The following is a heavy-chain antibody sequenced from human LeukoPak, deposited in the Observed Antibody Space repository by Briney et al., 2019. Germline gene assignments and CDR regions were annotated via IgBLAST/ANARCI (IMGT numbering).Heavy chain of an antibody. CDR3: ARVDTVMAYYFDL. CDR1: GFTVSTNC. V-gene: IGHV3-53*04. D-gene: IGHD5-18*01. Sequence: GGSLRLSCAASGFTVSTNCMTWVRQAPGKGLEWVSTIYSGGTTYYADSVMGRFTISRHNSRNTLYLQMNSLRAEDTAVHYCARVDTVMAYYFDLWGQGTLVTVSS. CDR2: IYSGGTT. J-gene: IGHJ4*02.